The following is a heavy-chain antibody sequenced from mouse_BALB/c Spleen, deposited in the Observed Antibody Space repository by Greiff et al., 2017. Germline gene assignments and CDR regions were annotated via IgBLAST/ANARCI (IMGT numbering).Heavy chain of an antibody. Sequence: EVQLQQSGPELVKPGASVKISCKASGYSFTGYYMHWVKQSHVKSLEWIGRINPYNGATSYNQNFKDKASLTVDKSSSTAYMELHSLTSEDSAVYYCARLELDFDYWGQGTTLTVSS. CDR1: GYSFTGYY. V-gene: IGHV1-31*01. CDR2: INPYNGAT. CDR3: ARLELDFDY. D-gene: IGHD4-1*01. J-gene: IGHJ2*01.